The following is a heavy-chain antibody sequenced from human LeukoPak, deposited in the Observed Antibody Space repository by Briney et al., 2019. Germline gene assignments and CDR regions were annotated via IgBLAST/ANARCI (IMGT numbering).Heavy chain of an antibody. Sequence: ASVKVSCKASGYTFTGYYMHWVRQAPGQGLEWMGWINPNSGGTNYAQKFQGRVTMTRDTSISTAYMELSRLRSDDTAVYYCARSRIAAAGQRFDYWSQGTLVTVSS. CDR3: ARSRIAAAGQRFDY. D-gene: IGHD6-13*01. V-gene: IGHV1-2*02. CDR1: GYTFTGYY. J-gene: IGHJ4*02. CDR2: INPNSGGT.